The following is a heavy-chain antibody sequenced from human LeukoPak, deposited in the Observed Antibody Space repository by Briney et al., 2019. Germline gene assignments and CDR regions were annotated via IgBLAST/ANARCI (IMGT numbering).Heavy chain of an antibody. V-gene: IGHV4-30-2*01. J-gene: IGHJ4*02. CDR3: ARDGGGNSSD. CDR1: GGSISSGGYY. D-gene: IGHD6-13*01. CDR2: IYHSGST. Sequence: SETLSLTCTVSGGSISSGGYYWSWIRQPPGKGLEWIGYIYHSGSTYYNPSLKSRVTISVDKSKNQFSLKLSSVTAADTAVYYCARDGGGNSSDWGQGTLVTVSS.